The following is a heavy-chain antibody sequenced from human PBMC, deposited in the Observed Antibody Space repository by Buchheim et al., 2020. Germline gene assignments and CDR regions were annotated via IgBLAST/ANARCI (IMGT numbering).Heavy chain of an antibody. V-gene: IGHV3-48*01. CDR1: GFTFSSYS. D-gene: IGHD6-6*01. CDR2: ISSSSSTI. CDR3: ARDRGRGSSSSRMDFQH. J-gene: IGHJ1*01. Sequence: EVLLVESGGGLVQPGGSLRLSCAASGFTFSSYSMNWVRQAPGKGLEWVSYISSSSSTIYYADSVKGRFTISRDNAKNSLYLKMNSLRAEDTAVYYCARDRGRGSSSSRMDFQHWGQGTL.